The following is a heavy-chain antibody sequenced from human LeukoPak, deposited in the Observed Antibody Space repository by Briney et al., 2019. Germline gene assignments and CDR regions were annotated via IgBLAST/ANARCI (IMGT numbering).Heavy chain of an antibody. J-gene: IGHJ4*02. CDR3: ARGTAGYHSSYFDY. V-gene: IGHV3-33*01. CDR2: IWYDGSNK. Sequence: RQAXXXXXEXXXVIWYDGSNKYYADSVKGRFTISRDNAENTLYLQMNSLRAEDTAVYYCARGTAGYHSSYFDYWGQGTLVTVSS. D-gene: IGHD3-16*02.